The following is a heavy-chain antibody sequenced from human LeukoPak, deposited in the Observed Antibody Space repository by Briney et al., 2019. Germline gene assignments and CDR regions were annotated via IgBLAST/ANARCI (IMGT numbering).Heavy chain of an antibody. CDR3: ARDLSRYSSSFDY. CDR1: GYTFTGYI. V-gene: IGHV1-2*02. J-gene: IGHJ4*02. Sequence: ASVKVSCKASGYTFTGYIMHWVRQAPGQGLEWMGWINPNSGDTKYTQKFQGRVTMTRDTSISTAYMELSRLRSDDTAVYYCARDLSRYSSSFDYWGQGTLVTVSS. CDR2: INPNSGDT. D-gene: IGHD6-13*01.